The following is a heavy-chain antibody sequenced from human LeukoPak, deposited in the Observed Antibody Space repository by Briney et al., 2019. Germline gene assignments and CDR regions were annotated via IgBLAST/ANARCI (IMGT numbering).Heavy chain of an antibody. CDR2: ISGSGGST. V-gene: IGHV3-23*01. CDR3: AKDLGLVGATTADYFDY. D-gene: IGHD1-26*01. CDR1: GFTFSSYA. J-gene: IGHJ4*02. Sequence: GGSLRLSCAASGFTFSSYAMSWVRQAPGKGLEWVSAISGSGGSTYYADSVKGRFTISRDNSKNTLYLQMNSLRAEDTAVYYCAKDLGLVGATTADYFDYWGQGTLVTVPS.